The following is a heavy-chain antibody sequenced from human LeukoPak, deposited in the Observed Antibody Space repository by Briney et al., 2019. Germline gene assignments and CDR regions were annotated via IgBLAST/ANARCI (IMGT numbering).Heavy chain of an antibody. D-gene: IGHD3-22*01. V-gene: IGHV1-2*06. J-gene: IGHJ6*03. Sequence: GASVKVSCKASGYTFTGYYMHWVRQAPGQGLEWMGRINPNSGGTNYAQKFQGRVTMTRDTSISTAYMELSRLRSDDTAVYYCAIDSYDSSVGYYYKDVWGKGTTVTVSS. CDR1: GYTFTGYY. CDR3: AIDSYDSSVGYYYKDV. CDR2: INPNSGGT.